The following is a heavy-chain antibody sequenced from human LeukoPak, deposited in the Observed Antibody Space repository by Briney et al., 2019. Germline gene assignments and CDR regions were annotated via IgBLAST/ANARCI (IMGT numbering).Heavy chain of an antibody. Sequence: PGRSLRLSCAASGFTFSSYAMHWVRQAPGKGLEWVAVISYDGSNKYYADSVKGRFTISRDNSENTLYLQMNSLRAEDTAVYYCARDPWGYGPGAFDIWGQGTMVTVSS. V-gene: IGHV3-30-3*01. CDR2: ISYDGSNK. CDR3: ARDPWGYGPGAFDI. J-gene: IGHJ3*02. CDR1: GFTFSSYA. D-gene: IGHD3-16*01.